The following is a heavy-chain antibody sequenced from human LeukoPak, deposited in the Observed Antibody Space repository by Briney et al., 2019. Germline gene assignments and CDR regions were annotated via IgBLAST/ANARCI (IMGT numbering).Heavy chain of an antibody. V-gene: IGHV3-48*03. CDR2: ISSSGSTI. CDR3: ASGSGSYYNNYFDY. J-gene: IGHJ4*02. CDR1: GFTFSSYE. Sequence: GGSLRLSCAASGFTFSSYEMNWVRQAPGKGLEWVSYISSSGSTIYYADSVKGRFTISRDNSKNTLYLQMNSLRAEDTAVYYCASGSGSYYNNYFDYWGRGTLVTVSS. D-gene: IGHD3-10*01.